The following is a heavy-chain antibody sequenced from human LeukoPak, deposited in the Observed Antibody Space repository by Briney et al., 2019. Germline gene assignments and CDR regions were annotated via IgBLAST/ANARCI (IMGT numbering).Heavy chain of an antibody. V-gene: IGHV3-49*04. CDR2: IRMTADGGTQ. J-gene: IGHJ4*02. Sequence: PGGSLRLSCTGSGFTFGDHSISWARQAPGKGLEWVGFIRMTADGGTQEYAAAVKGRFIISRDDSKSSAYLQMNSLKSEDTAFYYCTRGTGAPSYWGQGTLVTVSS. CDR1: GFTFGDHS. CDR3: TRGTGAPSY. D-gene: IGHD3-10*01.